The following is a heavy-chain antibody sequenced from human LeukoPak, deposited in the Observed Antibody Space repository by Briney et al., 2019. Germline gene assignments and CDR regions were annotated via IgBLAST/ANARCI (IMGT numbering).Heavy chain of an antibody. V-gene: IGHV1-2*02. J-gene: IGHJ5*02. CDR1: GYTFTGYL. Sequence: GASVKVSCKASGYTFTGYLMHWVRQAPGQGLEWMGWISPNSGDTKYAQKFQGRVTMTRDTSISTAYMELSRLRSDDTAMYYCARDKLGLGELSLYDQWGQGTLVTVFS. CDR2: ISPNSGDT. CDR3: ARDKLGLGELSLYDQ. D-gene: IGHD3-16*02.